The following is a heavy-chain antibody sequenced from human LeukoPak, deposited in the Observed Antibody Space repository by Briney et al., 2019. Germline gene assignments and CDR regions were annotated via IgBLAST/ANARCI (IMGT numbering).Heavy chain of an antibody. J-gene: IGHJ3*02. CDR1: GGSISTSNYY. Sequence: PSETLSLTCTVSGGSISTSNYYWGWIRQPPGKGLEWIGNIFYSGSTYYSPSLRSRVTISLDTSRNQFSLKLNSVTAADTAVYYCARVGVEKTVLRFLEWLLSGHAFDIWGQGTMVTVSS. CDR3: ARVGVEKTVLRFLEWLLSGHAFDI. D-gene: IGHD3-3*01. CDR2: IFYSGST. V-gene: IGHV4-39*07.